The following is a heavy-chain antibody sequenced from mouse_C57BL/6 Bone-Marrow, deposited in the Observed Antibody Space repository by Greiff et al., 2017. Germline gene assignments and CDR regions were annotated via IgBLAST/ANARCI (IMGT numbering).Heavy chain of an antibody. CDR3: AEDYGSSYVYYAMDY. CDR2: IYPGSGNT. J-gene: IGHJ4*01. V-gene: IGHV1-66*01. CDR1: GYSFTSYY. Sequence: QVQLQQSGPELVKPGASVKISCKASGYSFTSYYIHWVKQRPGQGLEWIGWIYPGSGNTKYNEKLKGKATLTADTSSSTAYMQLSSLTSEVSAVYYCAEDYGSSYVYYAMDYWGQGTSVTVSS. D-gene: IGHD1-1*01.